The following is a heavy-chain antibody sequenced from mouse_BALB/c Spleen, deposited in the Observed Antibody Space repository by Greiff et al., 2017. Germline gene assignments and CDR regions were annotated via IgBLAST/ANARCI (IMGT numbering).Heavy chain of an antibody. Sequence: QVQLQQSGPELVKPGASVRISCKASGYTFTSYYIHWVKQRPGQGLEWIGWIYPGNVNTKYNEKFKGKATLTADKSSSTAYMQLSSLTSEDSAVYFCARLYYRYAFAYWGQGTLVTVSA. CDR1: GYTFTSYY. D-gene: IGHD2-14*01. CDR2: IYPGNVNT. CDR3: ARLYYRYAFAY. J-gene: IGHJ3*01. V-gene: IGHV1S56*01.